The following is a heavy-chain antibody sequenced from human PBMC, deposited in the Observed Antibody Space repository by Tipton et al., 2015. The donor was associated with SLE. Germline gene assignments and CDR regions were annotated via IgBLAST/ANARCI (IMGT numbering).Heavy chain of an antibody. V-gene: IGHV4-38-2*01. D-gene: IGHD1-14*01. Sequence: LRLSCAVSGYSISSGYYWGWIRQPPGKGLEWIGSIYHSGSTYYNPSLKSRVTISVDTSKNQFSLSLYSVTVDDTAVYYCARQGTGFGSGRDDYWGQGILVTVSS. CDR1: GYSISSGYY. J-gene: IGHJ4*02. CDR2: IYHSGST. CDR3: ARQGTGFGSGRDDY.